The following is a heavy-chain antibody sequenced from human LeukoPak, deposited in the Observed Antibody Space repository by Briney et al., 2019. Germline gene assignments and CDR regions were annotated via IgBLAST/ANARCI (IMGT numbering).Heavy chain of an antibody. J-gene: IGHJ4*02. CDR2: ISAYNGNT. CDR1: GGTFSSYA. D-gene: IGHD3-22*01. Sequence: HVASVKVSCKASGGTFSSYAISWVRQAPGQGLEWMGWISAYNGNTNYAQKLQGRVTMTTDTSTSTAYMELRSLRSDDTAVYYCARDANFVYDSSGYYPYDYWGQGTLVTVSS. CDR3: ARDANFVYDSSGYYPYDY. V-gene: IGHV1-18*01.